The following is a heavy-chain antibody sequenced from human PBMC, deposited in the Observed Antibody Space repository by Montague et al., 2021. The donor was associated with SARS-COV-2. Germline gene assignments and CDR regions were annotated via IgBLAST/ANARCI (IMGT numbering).Heavy chain of an antibody. CDR3: ARALRRVVIKHFDY. J-gene: IGHJ4*02. CDR2: IYYSGST. V-gene: IGHV4-31*03. CDR1: GGSISSGGYY. Sequence: TLSLTCTVSGGSISSGGYYWSWIRQHPGKGLEWIGYIYYSGSTYYNPSLKSRITISVDTSKNQFSLKLSSVTAADTAVYYCARALRRVVIKHFDYWGQGTLVTVSS. D-gene: IGHD3-3*01.